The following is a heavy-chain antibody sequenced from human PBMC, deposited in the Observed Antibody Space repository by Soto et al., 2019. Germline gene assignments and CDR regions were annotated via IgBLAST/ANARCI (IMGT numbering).Heavy chain of an antibody. Sequence: XVSLRLSCTASGFTFDDYGMHWVRQVPGKGLEWVSSITWDGGRTSYAESVKGRFTISRDNSTNSLYLQMNSLRTEDTALYYCAKDQTLSFWSGLDYWGQGTLVTVSS. D-gene: IGHD3-3*01. J-gene: IGHJ4*02. CDR2: ITWDGGRT. CDR3: AKDQTLSFWSGLDY. V-gene: IGHV3-43*01. CDR1: GFTFDDYG.